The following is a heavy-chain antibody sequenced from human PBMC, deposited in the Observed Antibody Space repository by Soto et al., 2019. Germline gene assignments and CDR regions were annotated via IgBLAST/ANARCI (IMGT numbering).Heavy chain of an antibody. CDR1: GFTFSNYA. CDR3: AKGPTGATTRVDY. V-gene: IGHV3-23*01. D-gene: IGHD1-1*01. J-gene: IGHJ4*02. CDR2: ITESGAT. Sequence: GGSLRLSCAASGFTFSNYAMNWVRQAPGEGLEWVSEITESGATYYTDSVKGRFTISRDNSKNTLYLQMNSLRAEDTAVYYCAKGPTGATTRVDYWGQGTLVTVSS.